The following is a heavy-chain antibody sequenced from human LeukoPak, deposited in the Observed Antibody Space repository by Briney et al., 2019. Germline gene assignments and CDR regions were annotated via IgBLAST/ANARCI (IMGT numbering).Heavy chain of an antibody. Sequence: SQTLSLTCAVSGGSISSGGYSWSWIRQPPGKGLEWIGYIYHSGSTYYNPSLKSRVTISVDTSKNQFSLKLSSVTAADTAVYYCARVGHEVIDYWGQGTLVTVSS. CDR1: GGSISSGGYS. CDR2: IYHSGST. V-gene: IGHV4-30-2*01. D-gene: IGHD2-21*01. CDR3: ARVGHEVIDY. J-gene: IGHJ4*02.